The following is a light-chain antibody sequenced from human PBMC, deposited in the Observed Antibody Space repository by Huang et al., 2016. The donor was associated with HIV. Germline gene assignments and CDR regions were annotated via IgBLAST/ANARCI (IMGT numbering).Light chain of an antibody. CDR2: GAS. CDR3: QQYNNWPIT. J-gene: IGKJ5*01. CDR1: QSVSNT. V-gene: IGKV3-15*01. Sequence: EIVMTQSPATLSVSPGERATLSCRASQSVSNTLAWYQQKPGQRHRLLIYGASTRANGIPARFSGSGSGTEFTLTISSLQSEDVAVYYCQQYNNWPITFGQGTRLEI.